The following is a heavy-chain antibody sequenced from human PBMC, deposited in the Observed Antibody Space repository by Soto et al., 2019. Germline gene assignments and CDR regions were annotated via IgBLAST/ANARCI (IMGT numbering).Heavy chain of an antibody. D-gene: IGHD1-26*01. Sequence: GGSLRLSCAASGFTFSSYAMSWVRQAPGKGLEWVSAISGSGGSTYYADSVKGRFTISRDNSKNTLYLQMNSLRAEDTAVYYCANGVVRWELRNFDYWGQGTLVTVPA. CDR2: ISGSGGST. J-gene: IGHJ4*02. V-gene: IGHV3-23*01. CDR3: ANGVVRWELRNFDY. CDR1: GFTFSSYA.